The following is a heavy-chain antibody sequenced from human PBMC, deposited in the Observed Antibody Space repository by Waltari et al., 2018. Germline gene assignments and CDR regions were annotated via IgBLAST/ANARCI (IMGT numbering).Heavy chain of an antibody. J-gene: IGHJ5*02. D-gene: IGHD4-17*01. CDR1: GGSISSHY. V-gene: IGHV4-59*11. CDR3: ARDLGGDRGWFDP. CDR2: IYYSGST. Sequence: QVQLQESGPGLVKPSETLSLTCPVSGGSISSHYWSWIRQPPGKGLEWIGYIYYSGSTNYNPSLKSRVTISVDTSKNQFSLKLSSVTAADTAVYYCARDLGGDRGWFDPWGQGTLVTVSS.